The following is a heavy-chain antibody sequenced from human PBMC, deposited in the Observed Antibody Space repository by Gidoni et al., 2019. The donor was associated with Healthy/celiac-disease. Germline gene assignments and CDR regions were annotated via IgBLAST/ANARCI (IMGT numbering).Heavy chain of an antibody. J-gene: IGHJ6*03. CDR1: GFHFRSHA. CDR3: AKAHYDFWSGSNYMDV. Sequence: QLLESGGGVVQHGGSLRVSCAASGFHFRSHAMSWVRQSPGKGLEWVSAISGSGGSTYYADSVKGRFTISRDNSKNTLYLQMNSLRAEDTAVYYCAKAHYDFWSGSNYMDVWGKGTTVTVSS. V-gene: IGHV3-23*01. D-gene: IGHD3-3*01. CDR2: ISGSGGST.